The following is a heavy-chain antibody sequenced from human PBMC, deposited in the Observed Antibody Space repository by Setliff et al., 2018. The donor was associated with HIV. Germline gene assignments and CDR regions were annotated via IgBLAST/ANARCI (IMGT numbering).Heavy chain of an antibody. D-gene: IGHD5-12*01. Sequence: LSETLSLTCTVSGGSISSYYWSWIRQPAGKGLEWIGRFYTSGSTNYNPSLKSRVTMSVDTSKNQFSLKVRYVTAADTAIYYCAREIWGQVAHVPYGMDVWGQGTTVTVSS. J-gene: IGHJ6*02. CDR3: AREIWGQVAHVPYGMDV. CDR1: GGSISSYY. V-gene: IGHV4-4*07. CDR2: FYTSGST.